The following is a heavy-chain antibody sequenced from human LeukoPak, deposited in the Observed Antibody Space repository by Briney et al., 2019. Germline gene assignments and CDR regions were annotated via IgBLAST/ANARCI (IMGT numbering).Heavy chain of an antibody. CDR2: INPNSGGT. V-gene: IGHV1-2*04. D-gene: IGHD2-2*01. CDR1: GYTFTGYY. CDR3: ARARVPAVPAGMDV. J-gene: IGHJ6*02. Sequence: ASVKASCKASGYTFTGYYMHWVRQAPGQGLEWMGWINPNSGGTNYAQKFQGWVTMTRDTSISTAYMELSRLRSDDTAVYYCARARVPAVPAGMDVWGQGTTVTVSS.